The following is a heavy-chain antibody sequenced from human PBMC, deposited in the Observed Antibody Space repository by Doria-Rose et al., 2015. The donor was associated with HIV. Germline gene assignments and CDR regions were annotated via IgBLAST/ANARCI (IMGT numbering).Heavy chain of an antibody. CDR3: AKMGLYGGFDT. J-gene: IGHJ3*02. D-gene: IGHD4-17*01. CDR1: GSSINTANW. Sequence: CGLSGSSINTANWWAWVRQTPEKSLEWIGEVYHTGNTNYHPSLKSRVTISVDKSKTSFSLKLTSVTAADTAVYYCAKMGLYGGFDTWGSGTMVTVSS. CDR2: VYHTGNT. V-gene: IGHV4-4*02.